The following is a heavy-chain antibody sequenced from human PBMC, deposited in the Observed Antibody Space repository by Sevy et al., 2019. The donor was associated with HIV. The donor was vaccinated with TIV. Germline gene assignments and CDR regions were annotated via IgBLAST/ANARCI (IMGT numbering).Heavy chain of an antibody. J-gene: IGHJ5*02. CDR2: IYYSGST. CDR3: ARDHSSSYYDSWFDP. Sequence: SETLSLTCTVSGGSVSSDNYYWSWIRQPPGKGLEWIGNIYYSGSTNYNPSLKSRVTISVDTSKNQFSLKLSSVTAADTAVYYCARDHSSSYYDSWFDPWGQGTLVTVSS. CDR1: GGSVSSDNYY. V-gene: IGHV4-61*01. D-gene: IGHD1-26*01.